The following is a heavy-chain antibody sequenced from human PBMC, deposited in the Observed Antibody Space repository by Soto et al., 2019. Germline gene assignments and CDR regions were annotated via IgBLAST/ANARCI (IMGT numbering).Heavy chain of an antibody. V-gene: IGHV1-69-2*01. J-gene: IGHJ4*02. CDR1: GYTFTDYY. D-gene: IGHD4-4*01. CDR2: VAPEDAET. Sequence: VQLVQSGAEVTKHGTTVNISCKVSGYTFTDYYMHWVQQAPGKGLEWMGLVAPEDAETIYAEKFQDRVTITADTSTDTAYMELSSLRSVDTAVYYCATLTLSTGDIFDYWGQGTLVTVSS. CDR3: ATLTLSTGDIFDY.